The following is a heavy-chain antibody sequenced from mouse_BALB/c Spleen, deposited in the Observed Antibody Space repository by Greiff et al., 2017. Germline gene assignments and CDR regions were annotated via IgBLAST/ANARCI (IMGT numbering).Heavy chain of an antibody. D-gene: IGHD1-2*01. V-gene: IGHV1-9*01. CDR2: ILPGSGST. J-gene: IGHJ3*01. CDR1: GYTFSSYW. Sequence: QVQLQQSGAELMKPGASVKISCKATGYTFSSYWIEWVKQRPGHGLEWIGEILPGSGSTNYNEKFKGKATFTADTSSNTAYMQLSSLTSEDSAVYYCAREGRTATLGPWFAYWGQGTLVTVSA. CDR3: AREGRTATLGPWFAY.